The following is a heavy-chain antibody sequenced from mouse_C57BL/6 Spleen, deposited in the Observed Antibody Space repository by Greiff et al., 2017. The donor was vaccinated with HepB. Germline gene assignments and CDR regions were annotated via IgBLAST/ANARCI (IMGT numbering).Heavy chain of an antibody. Sequence: QVQLKESGAELAKPGASVKLSCKASGYTFTSYWMHWVKQRPGQGLEWIGYINPSSGYTKYNQKFKDKATLTADTSTSTAYMQLSSLTYEDSAVYYCARMGSSLNYYAMDYWGQGTSVTVSS. V-gene: IGHV1-7*01. D-gene: IGHD1-1*01. CDR1: GYTFTSYW. CDR3: ARMGSSLNYYAMDY. CDR2: INPSSGYT. J-gene: IGHJ4*01.